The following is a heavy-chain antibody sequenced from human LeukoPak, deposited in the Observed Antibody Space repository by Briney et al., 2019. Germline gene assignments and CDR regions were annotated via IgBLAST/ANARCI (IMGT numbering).Heavy chain of an antibody. CDR2: ISSSSSTI. Sequence: PGGSLRLSCAASGFTFSSYSMNWVRQAPGKGLEWVSYISSSSSTIYYADSVKGRFTISRDNAKNSLYLQMNSLRDEDTAVYYCASASYYDILTGYSFFGDWGQGTLVTVSS. D-gene: IGHD3-9*01. CDR1: GFTFSSYS. V-gene: IGHV3-48*02. J-gene: IGHJ4*02. CDR3: ASASYYDILTGYSFFGD.